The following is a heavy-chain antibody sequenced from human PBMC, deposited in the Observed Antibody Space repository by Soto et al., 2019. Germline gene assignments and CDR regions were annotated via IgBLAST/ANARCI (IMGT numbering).Heavy chain of an antibody. J-gene: IGHJ4*02. CDR3: ARVSCSGGSGYWNYYSDY. Sequence: QVQLQESGPGLVKPSQTLSLTCTVSGGSISSGGYYWSWIRQHPGKGLEWIGYIYYSGSTYSNPSLKRRGTISGDTSKNQFSLKLSSVTAADTAVYYCARVSCSGGSGYWNYYSDYWGQGTLVTVSS. CDR1: GGSISSGGYY. V-gene: IGHV4-31*03. D-gene: IGHD2-15*01. CDR2: IYYSGST.